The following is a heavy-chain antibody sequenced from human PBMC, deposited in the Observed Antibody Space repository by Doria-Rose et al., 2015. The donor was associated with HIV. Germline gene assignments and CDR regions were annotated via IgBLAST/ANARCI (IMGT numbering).Heavy chain of an antibody. CDR1: GVSLSSPGMG. D-gene: IGHD6-13*01. V-gene: IGHV2-26*01. CDR2: IYSDDER. CDR3: ARIKSSRWYHKYYFDF. Sequence: SGPVLVKPTETLTLTCTVSGVSLSSPGMGVRWIRQPPGKALEWLAIIYSDDERSYNTSLKSRLTISRGTSKSQVVLTMTDMDPVDTATYYCARIKSSRWYHKYYFDFWGQGTLVIVSA. J-gene: IGHJ4*02.